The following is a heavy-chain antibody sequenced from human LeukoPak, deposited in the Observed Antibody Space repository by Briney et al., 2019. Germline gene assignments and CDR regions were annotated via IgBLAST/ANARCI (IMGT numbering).Heavy chain of an antibody. CDR1: GFTLSTRY. CDR2: IFRSGTT. J-gene: IGHJ3*02. Sequence: GGSLRISCAASGFTLSTRYMTWVRQAPDKGLEWVSIIFRSGTTYYADSVKGRFIISRDNSKNMFYLRMMSLRGDDTAVYYCARLDIGETDAFDIWGQGTLVTVSS. CDR3: ARLDIGETDAFDI. V-gene: IGHV3-53*01. D-gene: IGHD3-9*01.